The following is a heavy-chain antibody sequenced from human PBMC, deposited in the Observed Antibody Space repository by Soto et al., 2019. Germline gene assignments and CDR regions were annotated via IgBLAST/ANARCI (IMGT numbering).Heavy chain of an antibody. D-gene: IGHD3-10*01. V-gene: IGHV1-69*13. Sequence: SVKVSCKASGGTFSNYAISWVRQAPGQGLEWMGGTNPMFGTANYAQKFQGRVTITADEPTSTATMELSSLRSDDTAVYYCARGRYGSGTYHLFDNWGQGTLVTV. CDR2: TNPMFGTA. J-gene: IGHJ4*01. CDR3: ARGRYGSGTYHLFDN. CDR1: GGTFSNYA.